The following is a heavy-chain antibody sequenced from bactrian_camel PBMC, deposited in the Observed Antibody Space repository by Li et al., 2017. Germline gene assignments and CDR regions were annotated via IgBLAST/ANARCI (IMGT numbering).Heavy chain of an antibody. CDR2: IESDGST. J-gene: IGHJ4*01. Sequence: HVQLVESGGGSVQVGGSLRLSCVASGDTIGRYCMGWFRQIPDKEREGVAGIESDGSTSYADSVKGRFTISQDNAKNTVYLQMDSLMPEDSAVYFCAAKSGWFYNFDDTVYTFWGQGTQVTVS. CDR1: GDTIGRYC. D-gene: IGHD2*01. CDR3: AAKSGWFYNFDDTVYTF. V-gene: IGHV3S9*01.